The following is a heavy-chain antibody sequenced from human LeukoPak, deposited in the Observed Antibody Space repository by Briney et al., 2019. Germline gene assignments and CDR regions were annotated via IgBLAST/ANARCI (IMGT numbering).Heavy chain of an antibody. Sequence: GGSLRLSCAPSGFTFSSYWMSWVRQAPGKGLEWVANIKQDGSEKYYVDSVKGRFTISRDNAKNSLYLQMNSPRAEDTAVYYCARVHWGYNDYWGQGTLVTVSS. CDR1: GFTFSSYW. CDR3: ARVHWGYNDY. J-gene: IGHJ4*02. D-gene: IGHD7-27*01. CDR2: IKQDGSEK. V-gene: IGHV3-7*01.